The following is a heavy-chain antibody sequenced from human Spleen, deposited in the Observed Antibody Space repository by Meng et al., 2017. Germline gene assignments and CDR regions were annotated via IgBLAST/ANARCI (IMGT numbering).Heavy chain of an antibody. CDR1: GGSLSSRTYH. V-gene: IGHV4-61*01. J-gene: IGHJ4*02. Sequence: QLQLQESGPGLVKPSEILSLTCTVSGGSLSSRTYHWGWIRQPPGKGLEWIGYIYYSGSTNYNPSLKSRVTISVDTSKNQFSLKLSSVTAADTAVYYCARYYCPSTRCYNFDYWGQGTLVTVSS. CDR2: IYYSGST. CDR3: ARYYCPSTRCYNFDY. D-gene: IGHD2-2*02.